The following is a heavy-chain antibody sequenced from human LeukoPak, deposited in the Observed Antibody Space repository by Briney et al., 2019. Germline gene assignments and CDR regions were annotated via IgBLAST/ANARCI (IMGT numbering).Heavy chain of an antibody. J-gene: IGHJ5*01. Sequence: SETLSLTCAVYGGSFSGYYWSWIRQPPGKGLEWIGEINHSGSTNYNPSLKSRVTISADTSKNQFSLNLSSVTAADTAVYYCATSSGYRYGDSWGQGLLVTVSS. CDR2: INHSGST. V-gene: IGHV4-34*01. D-gene: IGHD5-18*01. CDR3: ATSSGYRYGDS. CDR1: GGSFSGYY.